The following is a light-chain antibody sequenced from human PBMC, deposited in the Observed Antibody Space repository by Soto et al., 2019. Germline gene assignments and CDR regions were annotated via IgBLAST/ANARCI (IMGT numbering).Light chain of an antibody. Sequence: EIVMTQSPATLSVSPGERATLSCRASQSVSSNLAWYQQKPGQAPRILIYGASTRASGIPARFSGSGSGTEFTLTISRLQSEDFAVYYCQQYNNWITFGQGPRLEIK. V-gene: IGKV3-15*01. CDR1: QSVSSN. CDR2: GAS. J-gene: IGKJ5*01. CDR3: QQYNNWIT.